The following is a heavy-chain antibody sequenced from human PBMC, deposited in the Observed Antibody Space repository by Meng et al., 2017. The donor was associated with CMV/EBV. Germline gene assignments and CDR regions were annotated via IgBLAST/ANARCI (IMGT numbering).Heavy chain of an antibody. CDR2: IYYSGST. J-gene: IGHJ4*02. CDR3: AREQYYYDSSGYYYLGGKDY. D-gene: IGHD3-22*01. V-gene: IGHV4-59*01. CDR1: GGSISSYY. Sequence: LETLSLTCTVSGGSISSYYWSWIRQPPGKGLEWIGYIYYSGSTNYNPSLKSRVTISVDTSKNQFSLKLSSVTAADTAVYYCAREQYYYDSSGYYYLGGKDYWGQGTLVTVSS.